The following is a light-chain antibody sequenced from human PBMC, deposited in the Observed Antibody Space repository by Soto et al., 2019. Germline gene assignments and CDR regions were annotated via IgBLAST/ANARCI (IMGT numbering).Light chain of an antibody. CDR1: QSISNW. J-gene: IGKJ4*01. CDR3: HQAYSLPLT. Sequence: DIQMTQSPSSVSASVGDRVTISCRASQSISNWLAWYQLKPGKAPKLLIYGASHLQNGVASRFSGSGSGTDFTLTISSLQPEDFASDQCHQAYSLPLTCGGGTRVEMK. CDR2: GAS. V-gene: IGKV1-12*01.